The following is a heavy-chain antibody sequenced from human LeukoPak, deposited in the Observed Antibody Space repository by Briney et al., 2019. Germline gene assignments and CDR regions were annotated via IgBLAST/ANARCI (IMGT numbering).Heavy chain of an antibody. Sequence: ASVKVSCKASGYTFTSYFMHWVRQAPGQGLEWMGTINPNDGSTNYAQNFQGRVTMTRDTSTSTFYMELTSLRPEDTALYFCARARGYSGYHPVDYWGQGTLVTVSS. D-gene: IGHD5-12*01. CDR1: GYTFTSYF. CDR3: ARARGYSGYHPVDY. J-gene: IGHJ4*02. CDR2: INPNDGST. V-gene: IGHV1-46*01.